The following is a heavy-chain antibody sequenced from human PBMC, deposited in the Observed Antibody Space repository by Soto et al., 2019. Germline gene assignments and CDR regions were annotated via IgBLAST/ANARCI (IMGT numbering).Heavy chain of an antibody. J-gene: IGHJ4*02. V-gene: IGHV5-10-1*01. CDR1: GYSFPSHW. CDR2: IDPSDSHI. Sequence: GESLKISCKGSGYSFPSHWINWVRQRPGKGLEWMGWIDPSDSHINYSPSFQGHVTISADKSIGTAYLQWSGPKASDTAIYYCARLAPIVGPSHRGYYFDYWGQGTVVTVSS. D-gene: IGHD1-26*01. CDR3: ARLAPIVGPSHRGYYFDY.